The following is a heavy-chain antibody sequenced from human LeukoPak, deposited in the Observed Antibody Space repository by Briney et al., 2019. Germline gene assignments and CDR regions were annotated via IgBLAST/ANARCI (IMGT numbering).Heavy chain of an antibody. CDR1: GFTFSNYG. CDR2: ISYDESNK. J-gene: IGHJ4*02. Sequence: PGRSLRLSCAASGFTFSNYGMHWVRQAPGKGLEWVALISYDESNKYYADSVKGRFTISRDNSKNTLYLQMNSLRAEDTAVYYCVKDPYNYDSSGYRNSPYYFDFWGQGTLVTVSS. D-gene: IGHD3-22*01. V-gene: IGHV3-30*18. CDR3: VKDPYNYDSSGYRNSPYYFDF.